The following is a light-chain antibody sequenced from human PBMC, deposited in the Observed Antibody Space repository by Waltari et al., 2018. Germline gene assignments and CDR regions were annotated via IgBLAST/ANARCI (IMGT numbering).Light chain of an antibody. CDR1: ALPTQY. V-gene: IGLV3-25*03. CDR3: QSADSSGTYVV. J-gene: IGLJ2*01. CDR2: KDS. Sequence: SYELPQPPPVSVSPAQTARITCSGDALPTQYAYWYQQKPGQAPVLVIYKDSERPSGIPERFSGSSSGTTVTLTISGVQAEDEADYYCQSADSSGTYVVFGGGTKLTVL.